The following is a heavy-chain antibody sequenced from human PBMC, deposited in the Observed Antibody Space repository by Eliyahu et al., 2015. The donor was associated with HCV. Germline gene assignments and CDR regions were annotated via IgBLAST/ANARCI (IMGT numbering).Heavy chain of an antibody. J-gene: IGHJ5*02. V-gene: IGHV3-33*08. CDR1: GFTFSSFG. CDR2: TWHDGSNN. Sequence: QVQLVESGGGVVQPGRSLRLSCAASGFTFSSFGMPWVRQAPGKGLEWVALTWHDGSNNYYADSVKGRFTISRDNSKNTLYLQMSRLRVEDTAVYFCAAALENYAESSGYWFDHWGQGTLVAVSS. D-gene: IGHD3-22*01. CDR3: AAALENYAESSGYWFDH.